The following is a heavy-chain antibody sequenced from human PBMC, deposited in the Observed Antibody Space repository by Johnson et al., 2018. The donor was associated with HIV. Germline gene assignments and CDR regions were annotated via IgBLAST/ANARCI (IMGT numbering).Heavy chain of an antibody. CDR1: GFTFSSYA. D-gene: IGHD4/OR15-4a*01. Sequence: EVQLVESGGGLVQPGGSLRLSCAASGFTFSSYAMSWVRQAPGKGLEWVSVIYSGGSTYYADSVKGRFTISRDNSKNTLYLQMNSLRAEDTAVYYCARSERGVGNYGADNDAFDIWGQGTMVTVSS. V-gene: IGHV3-66*01. CDR3: ARSERGVGNYGADNDAFDI. J-gene: IGHJ3*02. CDR2: IYSGGST.